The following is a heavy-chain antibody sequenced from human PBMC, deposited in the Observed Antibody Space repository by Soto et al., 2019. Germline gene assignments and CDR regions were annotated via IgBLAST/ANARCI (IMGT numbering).Heavy chain of an antibody. CDR2: ILYDGSNK. V-gene: IGHV3-30*18. J-gene: IGHJ4*02. Sequence: GGSLRLSCAASGFTFSSYGMHWVRQAPGKGLEWVAVILYDGSNKYYADSVKGRFTISRDNSKNTLYLQMNSLRAEDTAVYYCAKFGPPARLGYCSSTSCYADYWGQGTPVTVSS. D-gene: IGHD2-2*01. CDR3: AKFGPPARLGYCSSTSCYADY. CDR1: GFTFSSYG.